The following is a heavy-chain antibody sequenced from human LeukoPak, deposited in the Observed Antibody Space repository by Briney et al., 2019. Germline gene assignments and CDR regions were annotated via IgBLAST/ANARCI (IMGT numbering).Heavy chain of an antibody. D-gene: IGHD2-2*01. CDR2: IYYSGST. Sequence: SQTLTLTCTVSGGSISSGGYYWSWIRQHPGKGLEWIGYIYYSGSTYYNPSLKSRVTISVDTSKNQFSLKLSSVTAADTAVYYCARESPAICFDYWGQGTLVTVSS. CDR3: ARESPAICFDY. V-gene: IGHV4-31*03. CDR1: GGSISSGGYY. J-gene: IGHJ4*02.